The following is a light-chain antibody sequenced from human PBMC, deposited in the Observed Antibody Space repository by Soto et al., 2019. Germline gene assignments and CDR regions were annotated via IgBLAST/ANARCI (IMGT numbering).Light chain of an antibody. CDR3: QQRSNWPRT. CDR1: QSVSSY. V-gene: IGKV3-11*01. CDR2: DAP. J-gene: IGKJ1*01. Sequence: EMTPSADTSSWSPGQGATLSCRASQSVSSYLAWYQQKPGQAPRLLIYDAPNRATGIPARLSGSGSGTDFTLTISSLEPEDFAVYYCQQRSNWPRTFGQGTNVDIK.